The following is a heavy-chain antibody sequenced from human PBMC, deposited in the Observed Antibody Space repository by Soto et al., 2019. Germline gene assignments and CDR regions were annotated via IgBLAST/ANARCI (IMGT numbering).Heavy chain of an antibody. Sequence: GGSLRLSCTASGFTFSGYAMNWFRQAPGKGLEWVGVIRNKGLGGTTEIAASGRGRYTTSREDCKIIAYLQKNSLKTEDTAVYYCARDALLGYCSSTSCPRYYYYGMDVWGQGTTVTVSS. D-gene: IGHD2-2*01. CDR3: ARDALLGYCSSTSCPRYYYYGMDV. CDR2: IRNKGLGGTT. V-gene: IGHV3-49*03. J-gene: IGHJ6*02. CDR1: GFTFSGYA.